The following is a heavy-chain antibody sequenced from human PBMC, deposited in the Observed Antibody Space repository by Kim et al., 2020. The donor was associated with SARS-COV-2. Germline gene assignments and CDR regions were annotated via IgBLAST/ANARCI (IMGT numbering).Heavy chain of an antibody. CDR3: AKSISTIFGVVSYYFDY. Sequence: GGSLRLSCAASGFTFDDYAMHWVRQAPGKGLEWVSLISGDGGSTYYADSVKGRFTISRDNSKNSLYLQMNSLRTEDTALYYCAKSISTIFGVVSYYFDYWGQGTLVTVSS. D-gene: IGHD3-3*01. V-gene: IGHV3-43*02. CDR1: GFTFDDYA. J-gene: IGHJ4*02. CDR2: ISGDGGST.